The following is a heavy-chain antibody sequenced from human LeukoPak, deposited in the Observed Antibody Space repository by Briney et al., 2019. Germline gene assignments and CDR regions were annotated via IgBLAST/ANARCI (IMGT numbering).Heavy chain of an antibody. D-gene: IGHD3-22*01. CDR2: INPSGGST. Sequence: GASVKVSCKASGGTFSSYAISWVRQAPGQGLEWMGIINPSGGSTSYAQKFQGRVTMTRDTSTSTVYMELSSLRSEDTAVYYCARDPNSSGYYSSFDYWGQGTLVTVSS. CDR1: GGTFSSYA. V-gene: IGHV1-46*03. CDR3: ARDPNSSGYYSSFDY. J-gene: IGHJ4*02.